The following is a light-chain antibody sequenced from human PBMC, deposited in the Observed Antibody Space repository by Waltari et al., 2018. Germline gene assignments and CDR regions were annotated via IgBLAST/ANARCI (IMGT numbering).Light chain of an antibody. CDR1: KLGDKY. V-gene: IGLV3-1*01. Sequence: SYELTQPPSVSVSPEQTASITCSGDKLGDKYACWYQQKPGQSPVLVIYQDNNRPSGIPERFSGSNSGNTATLTIRGTQAMDEADYYCQAWDSSTAIFGGGTKLTVL. CDR3: QAWDSSTAI. J-gene: IGLJ2*01. CDR2: QDN.